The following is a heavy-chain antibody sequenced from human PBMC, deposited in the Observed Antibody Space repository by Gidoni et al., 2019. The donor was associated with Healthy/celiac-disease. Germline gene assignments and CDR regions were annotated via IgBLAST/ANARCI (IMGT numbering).Heavy chain of an antibody. CDR2: IYSDGGT. V-gene: IGHV3-66*02. D-gene: IGHD3-22*01. CDR1: GFTVSSSD. J-gene: IGHJ3*02. Sequence: EVKLVESGGVLIRTGGSLRLSCAVSGFTVSSSDMSWVRRAPGKGLEWVSLIYSDGGTYYADSVKGRFTISRDNSKSTLYLQMASLRSEDTAVYYCAREVSYYYDSSKAFDMWGQGTMVTVSS. CDR3: AREVSYYYDSSKAFDM.